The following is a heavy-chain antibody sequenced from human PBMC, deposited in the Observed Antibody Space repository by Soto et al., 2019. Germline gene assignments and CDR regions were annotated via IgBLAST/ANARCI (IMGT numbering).Heavy chain of an antibody. CDR1: GAAITSNNW. D-gene: IGHD3-3*01. Sequence: PSETLSLTCVVSGAAITSNNWWSWVRQPPGKGLEWVGEVYHSGTTNYNPSLKSRVTLSVDKSKNQFLLKVTSVTAADTAVYYCVKDGSGHPYSSDKWGQGTLVTVYS. V-gene: IGHV4-4*02. CDR2: VYHSGTT. CDR3: VKDGSGHPYSSDK. J-gene: IGHJ4*02.